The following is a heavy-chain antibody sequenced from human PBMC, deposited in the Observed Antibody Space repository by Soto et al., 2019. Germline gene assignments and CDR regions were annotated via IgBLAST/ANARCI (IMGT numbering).Heavy chain of an antibody. CDR1: GCSISSSSFY. CDR2: IYYSGST. J-gene: IGHJ6*04. V-gene: IGHV4-39*01. CDR3: ARHQKPRAVVRVYYYYYGMDV. Sequence: SETLSLTCTVSGCSISSSSFYWGWIRQPPGKGLEWIGSIYYSGSTYYNPSLKSRVTISVDTSKNQFSLKLSSVTAADTAVYYCARHQKPRAVVRVYYYYYGMDVWGKGTTVTVSS. D-gene: IGHD6-19*01.